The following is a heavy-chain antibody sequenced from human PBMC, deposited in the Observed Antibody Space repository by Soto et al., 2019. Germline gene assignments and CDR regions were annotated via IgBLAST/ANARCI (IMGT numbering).Heavy chain of an antibody. Sequence: EVQLLESGGGLVQPGESQRLSCAASGFTFSSYAMSWVRQAPGKGLEWVSAISSGGESAYYADSVKGRFTISRDNPKNTLYLQMNSLRADDTAVYYCANLLNWSYDPSYWGQGSLVTVSS. CDR1: GFTFSSYA. CDR2: ISSGGESA. D-gene: IGHD3-3*01. V-gene: IGHV3-23*01. CDR3: ANLLNWSYDPSY. J-gene: IGHJ4*02.